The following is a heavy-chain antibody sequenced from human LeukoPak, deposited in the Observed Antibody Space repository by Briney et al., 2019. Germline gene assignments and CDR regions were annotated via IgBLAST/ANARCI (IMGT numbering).Heavy chain of an antibody. CDR1: GGSISSYY. J-gene: IGHJ3*02. CDR2: IYYSGST. D-gene: IGHD1-14*01. Sequence: SETLSLTCTVSGGSISSYYWSWIRQPPGKGLEWIGYIYYSGSTNYNPSLKSRVTISVDTSKNQFSLKLSSVTAADTAVYYCARDTGDAFDIWGQGTMVTVSS. V-gene: IGHV4-59*01. CDR3: ARDTGDAFDI.